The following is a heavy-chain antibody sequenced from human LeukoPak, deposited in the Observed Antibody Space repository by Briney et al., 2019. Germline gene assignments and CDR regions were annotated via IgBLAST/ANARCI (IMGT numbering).Heavy chain of an antibody. Sequence: PGGSLRLSCTASGFTFGAYVMSWVRQAPGKGREGVGFIRCNAYGGTTKNAASVNGRYTISSDDSRSIAYLQMNSLKYEETAVYYCTQRYNYDSSSYYYVMDAFDIWGQGTMVTVSS. CDR3: TQRYNYDSSSYYYVMDAFDI. CDR1: GFTFGAYV. D-gene: IGHD3-22*01. V-gene: IGHV3-49*04. CDR2: IRCNAYGGTT. J-gene: IGHJ3*02.